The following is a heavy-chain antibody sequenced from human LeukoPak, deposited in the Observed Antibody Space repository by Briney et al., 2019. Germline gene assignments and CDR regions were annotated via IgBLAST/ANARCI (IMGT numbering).Heavy chain of an antibody. V-gene: IGHV4-59*08. CDR2: IYYSGST. CDR1: GGSISSYY. Sequence: KPSETLSLTCTVSGGSISSYYWSWIRQPPGKGLEWIGYIYYSGSTNYNPSLKSRVTISVDTSKNQFSLKLSSVTAAGTAVYYCAGGEAAMVLFDYWGQGTLVTVSS. D-gene: IGHD5-18*01. J-gene: IGHJ4*02. CDR3: AGGEAAMVLFDY.